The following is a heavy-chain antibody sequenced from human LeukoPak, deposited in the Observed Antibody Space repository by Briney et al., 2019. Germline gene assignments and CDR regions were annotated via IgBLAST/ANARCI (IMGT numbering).Heavy chain of an antibody. V-gene: IGHV3-21*01. CDR2: ISSSSSYI. Sequence: PGGSLRLSCATSGFSFSSYSMNWVRQAPGKGLEWVSSISSSSSYIYYADSVKGRFTISRDNARNSLYLQMNSLRAEDTAVYYCARDGLAAATLHWCFDLWGRGTLVTVSS. D-gene: IGHD2-15*01. CDR1: GFSFSSYS. CDR3: ARDGLAAATLHWCFDL. J-gene: IGHJ2*01.